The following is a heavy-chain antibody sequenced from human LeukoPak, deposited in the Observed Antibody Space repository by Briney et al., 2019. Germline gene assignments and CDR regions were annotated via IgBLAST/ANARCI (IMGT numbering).Heavy chain of an antibody. Sequence: GGSLRLSCAASGFTLGNYWMHWVRQAPGKGLVWVSRINTDGSSTNYADSVKGRFTISRDNAKTTLYLQTNSLRAEDTAVYYCARGQTYYDDSTGYHYYAFDIWGQGTMVTVSS. V-gene: IGHV3-74*01. CDR1: GFTLGNYW. CDR2: INTDGSST. CDR3: ARGQTYYDDSTGYHYYAFDI. D-gene: IGHD3-9*01. J-gene: IGHJ3*02.